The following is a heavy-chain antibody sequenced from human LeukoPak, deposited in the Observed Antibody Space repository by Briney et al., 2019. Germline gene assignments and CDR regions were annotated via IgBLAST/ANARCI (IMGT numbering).Heavy chain of an antibody. J-gene: IGHJ6*02. CDR2: IYHSGST. CDR1: GGSISSGGYS. Sequence: PSQTLSLTCAVSGGSISSGGYSWSWLRQPPGKGLEWIGYIYHSGSTYYNPSLKSRVTISVDRSKNQFSLKLSSVTAADTAVYYCARGSVRGVKYYYYGMDVWGQGTTVTVSS. D-gene: IGHD3-3*01. CDR3: ARGSVRGVKYYYYGMDV. V-gene: IGHV4-30-2*01.